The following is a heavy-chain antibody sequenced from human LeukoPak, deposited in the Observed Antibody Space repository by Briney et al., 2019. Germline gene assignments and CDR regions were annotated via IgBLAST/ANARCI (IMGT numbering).Heavy chain of an antibody. D-gene: IGHD1-26*01. V-gene: IGHV1-2*02. J-gene: IGHJ4*02. Sequence: ASVKVSCKASGYTFTGYYMHGVRQAPGQGLEGVGWINPNSGGTNYAQNFQGRVTMTRDTSISTAYMELSRLRSDGTAVYYCARELLGVWEANFDFWGQGTLVTVSS. CDR1: GYTFTGYY. CDR2: INPNSGGT. CDR3: ARELLGVWEANFDF.